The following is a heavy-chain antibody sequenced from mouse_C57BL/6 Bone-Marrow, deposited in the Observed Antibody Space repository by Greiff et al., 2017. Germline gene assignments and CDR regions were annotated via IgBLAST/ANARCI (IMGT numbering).Heavy chain of an antibody. CDR3: ARYNYGSRLDY. V-gene: IGHV1-54*01. CDR1: GYAFTNYL. Sequence: LVESGAELVRPGTSVKVSCKASGYAFTNYLIEWVKQRPGQGLEWIGVINPGSGGTNYNEKFKGKATLTADKSSSTAYMQLSSLTSEDSAVYFCARYNYGSRLDYGAQGTTLTVSS. D-gene: IGHD1-1*01. CDR2: INPGSGGT. J-gene: IGHJ2*01.